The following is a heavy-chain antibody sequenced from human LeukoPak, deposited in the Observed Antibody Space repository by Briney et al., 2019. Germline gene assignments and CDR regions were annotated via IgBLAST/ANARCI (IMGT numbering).Heavy chain of an antibody. Sequence: GGSLRLSCAASGFTFSSYWMSWVRQAPGKGLEWVANIKQDGSEKYYVDSVKGRFTISRDNAKNSLYLQMNSLRAEDTAVYYCARVEFYGDYDWFDPWGQGTLVTVSS. CDR2: IKQDGSEK. J-gene: IGHJ5*02. CDR3: ARVEFYGDYDWFDP. D-gene: IGHD4-17*01. V-gene: IGHV3-7*01. CDR1: GFTFSSYW.